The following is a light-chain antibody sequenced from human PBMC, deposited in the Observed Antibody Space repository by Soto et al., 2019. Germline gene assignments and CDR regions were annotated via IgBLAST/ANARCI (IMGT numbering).Light chain of an antibody. CDR2: DVS. V-gene: IGLV2-11*01. CDR1: SSDVGGYNY. J-gene: IGLJ1*01. Sequence: QSALTQPRSVSVSPGQSVTISCTGTSSDVGGYNYVSWYQQQPGKAPKLMIYDVSKRPSGVPDRFSGSKSGNTASLTISGLQAEDEADYYCCSYAGSYRGVFGTGTKLTVL. CDR3: CSYAGSYRGV.